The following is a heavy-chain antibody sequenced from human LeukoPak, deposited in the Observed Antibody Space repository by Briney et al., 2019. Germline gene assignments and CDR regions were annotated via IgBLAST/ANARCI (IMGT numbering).Heavy chain of an antibody. Sequence: SVKVSCKASGGTFSSYAISWVRQAPGQGLEWMGGIIPIFGTANYAQKFQGRVTITADESTSTAYMELSSLRSEDTAVYYCARGCHRQLWPNRMFDYWGQGTLVTVSS. CDR3: ARGCHRQLWPNRMFDY. CDR1: GGTFSSYA. D-gene: IGHD5-18*01. J-gene: IGHJ4*02. V-gene: IGHV1-69*01. CDR2: IIPIFGTA.